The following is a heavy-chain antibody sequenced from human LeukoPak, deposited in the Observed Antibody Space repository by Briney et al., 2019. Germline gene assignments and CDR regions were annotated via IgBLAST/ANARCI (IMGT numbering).Heavy chain of an antibody. J-gene: IGHJ5*02. V-gene: IGHV4-31*03. D-gene: IGHD3-22*01. CDR1: NDSMNSCGYY. CDR3: ARGSGYFDSRGTVSWFDP. CDR2: IYYFGNT. Sequence: TSETLSLTCTVSNDSMNSCGYYWSWIRQHPEKGLEWIASIYYFGNTNYNPSLKSRVIISVDRSKNQFSLQMSSVSAADTAVYYCARGSGYFDSRGTVSWFDPWGQGTLVTVSS.